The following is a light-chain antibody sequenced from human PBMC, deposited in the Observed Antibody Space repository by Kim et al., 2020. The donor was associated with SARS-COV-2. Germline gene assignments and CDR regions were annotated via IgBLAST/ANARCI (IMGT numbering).Light chain of an antibody. CDR3: RSYIRSSSFG. CDR2: GVS. CDR1: SSDIGTFNF. J-gene: IGLJ3*02. V-gene: IGLV2-14*04. Sequence: GQSITISCTGTSSDIGTFNFVSWYQQHPGKAPRLMIYGVSKRPSGISSRFSGSKSGNTASLTISGLQAEDEADYYCRSYIRSSSFGFGGGTKLIVL.